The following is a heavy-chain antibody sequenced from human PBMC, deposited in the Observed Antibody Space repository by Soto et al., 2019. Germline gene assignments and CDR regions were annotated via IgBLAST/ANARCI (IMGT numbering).Heavy chain of an antibody. CDR3: ARAEAVAGGFDY. V-gene: IGHV4-59*01. CDR1: GGSISSYN. Sequence: ETLALTYSGSGGSISSYNWSWIRQPPGKGLEWIGYIYYSGSTNYNPSLKSRVTISVDMSKNQFSLKLSSVTAADTAVYYCARAEAVAGGFDYWGQGTLVTVSS. J-gene: IGHJ4*02. CDR2: IYYSGST. D-gene: IGHD6-19*01.